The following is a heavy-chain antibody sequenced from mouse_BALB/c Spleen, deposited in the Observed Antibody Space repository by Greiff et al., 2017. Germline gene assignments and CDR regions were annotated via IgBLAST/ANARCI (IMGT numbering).Heavy chain of an antibody. V-gene: IGHV1-9*01. D-gene: IGHD2-14*01. CDR1: GYTFSSYW. CDR3: ARSVRREYYAMDY. CDR2: ILPGSGST. Sequence: VKLMESGAELMKPGASVKISCKATGYTFSSYWIERVKQRPGHGLEWIGEILPGSGSTNYNEKFKGKATFTADTSSNTAYMQLSSLTSEDSDVYCCARSVRREYYAMDYWGQGTSVTVSS. J-gene: IGHJ4*01.